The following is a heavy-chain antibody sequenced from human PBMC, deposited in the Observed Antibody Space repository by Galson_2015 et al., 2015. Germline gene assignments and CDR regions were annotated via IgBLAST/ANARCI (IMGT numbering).Heavy chain of an antibody. D-gene: IGHD1-26*01. J-gene: IGHJ4*02. CDR3: ARDRVGAGDY. CDR1: GFTFSSYA. Sequence: SLRLSCAASGFTFSSYAMHWVRQAPGKGLEWVAVISYDGSNKYYADSVKGRFTISRDNSKNTLYLQMNSLRAEDTAVYYCARDRVGAGDYWGQGTLVTVSS. V-gene: IGHV3-30-3*01. CDR2: ISYDGSNK.